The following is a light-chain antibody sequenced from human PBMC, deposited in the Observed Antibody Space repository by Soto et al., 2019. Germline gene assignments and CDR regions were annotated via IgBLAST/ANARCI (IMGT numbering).Light chain of an antibody. CDR3: QQYYSFPFT. Sequence: VIWMTQSPSLLSSSTGDRVTISCRTSQGISSYLAWYQQKPGKAPELLIYAASTLQSVVPSRFSGSGSGTDFTLTISCLQSEDFATYYCQQYYSFPFTFGPGTKVDIK. CDR1: QGISSY. J-gene: IGKJ3*01. CDR2: AAS. V-gene: IGKV1D-8*01.